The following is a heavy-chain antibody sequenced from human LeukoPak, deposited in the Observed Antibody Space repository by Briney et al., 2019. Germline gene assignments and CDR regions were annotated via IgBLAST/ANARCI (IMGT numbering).Heavy chain of an antibody. CDR3: AKHRNFGELSQFDS. D-gene: IGHD3-10*01. CDR1: GFTFSSYS. CDR2: FSGSGGTT. V-gene: IGHV3-23*01. J-gene: IGHJ4*02. Sequence: PGGSLRLSCAASGFTFSSYSMGWVCQAPGEGLEWVSTFSGSGGTTYYADSVKGRFTVSRYNSKNTLDLQMNSLRTEDTAIYYCAKHRNFGELSQFDSWGQGTLVTVSS.